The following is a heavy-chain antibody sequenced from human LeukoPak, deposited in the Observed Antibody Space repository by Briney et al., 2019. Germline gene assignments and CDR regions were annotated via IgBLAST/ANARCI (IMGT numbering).Heavy chain of an antibody. Sequence: GGSLRLSCAASGFTFSSYAMSWVRQAPGKGLEWVSAISGSGGSTYYADSVKGRFTISRDNSMNTLYLQMNSLRAEDTAVYYCAKDHCSSTSCYVDYWGQGTLVTVSS. V-gene: IGHV3-23*01. CDR1: GFTFSSYA. CDR3: AKDHCSSTSCYVDY. D-gene: IGHD2-2*01. CDR2: ISGSGGST. J-gene: IGHJ4*02.